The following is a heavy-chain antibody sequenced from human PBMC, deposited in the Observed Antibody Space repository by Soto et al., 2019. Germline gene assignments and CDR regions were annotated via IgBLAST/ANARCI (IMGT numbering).Heavy chain of an antibody. Sequence: QVQLVESGGGLVEPGGSLRLSCAASGFTFSDFYMTWIRQAPGKGLEWVSYISSSGNTISYADSVKGRFTISRDNANNSVYLQINSLGAEDTAMYYCARAAGWLDPWGQGTLVTVSS. CDR1: GFTFSDFY. CDR2: ISSSGNTI. CDR3: ARAAGWLDP. J-gene: IGHJ5*02. V-gene: IGHV3-11*01.